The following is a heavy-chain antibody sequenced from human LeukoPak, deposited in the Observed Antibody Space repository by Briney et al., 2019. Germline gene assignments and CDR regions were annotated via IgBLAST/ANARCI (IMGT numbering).Heavy chain of an antibody. D-gene: IGHD3-10*01. CDR2: INHSGST. Sequence: PSETLSLTCAVYGGSFSGYYWSWIRQPPGKGLEWIGEINHSGSTNYNPSLKSRVTISVDTSKNQFSLKLSSVTAADTAVYYCARLTVRGVTGFDYWGQGTLVTVSS. CDR1: GGSFSGYY. V-gene: IGHV4-34*01. CDR3: ARLTVRGVTGFDY. J-gene: IGHJ4*02.